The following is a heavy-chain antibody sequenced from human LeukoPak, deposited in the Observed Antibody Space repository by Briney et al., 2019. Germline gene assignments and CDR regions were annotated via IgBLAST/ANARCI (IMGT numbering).Heavy chain of an antibody. Sequence: PSETLSLTCAVSGGSISSNNWWSWVRQPPGKGLEWIGEMYHSGNTNYNPSLKSRAAISVDKSKNQLSLKLNSVTAADTAVYYCARVEHYYDSSGFNYWGQGTLVTVSS. D-gene: IGHD3-22*01. J-gene: IGHJ4*02. CDR1: GGSISSNNW. CDR3: ARVEHYYDSSGFNY. CDR2: MYHSGNT. V-gene: IGHV4-4*02.